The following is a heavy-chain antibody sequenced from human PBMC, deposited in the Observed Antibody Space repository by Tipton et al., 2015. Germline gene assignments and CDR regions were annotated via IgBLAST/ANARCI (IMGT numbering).Heavy chain of an antibody. D-gene: IGHD2-21*01. CDR2: IYFRGNT. CDR3: ARVRYSSAGSEGSKRQ. CDR1: ASPAGAPSFY. V-gene: IGHV4-61*01. Sequence: TLSLTCTVSASPAGAPSFYWALIRHPPGTGLERVGDIYFRGNTQYNLSLKRRLTMSVDTSKNQFSLNLTSVTAADTAVYYCARVRYSSAGSEGSKRQWG. J-gene: IGHJ6*01.